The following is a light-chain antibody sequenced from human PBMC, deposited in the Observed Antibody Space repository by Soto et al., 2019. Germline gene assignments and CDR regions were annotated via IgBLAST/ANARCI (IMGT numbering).Light chain of an antibody. J-gene: IGKJ2*01. CDR1: QSVRNY. CDR3: QRRSNWYT. Sequence: EIVLTQSPVTLSLSPGERATLSCRASQSVRNYLAWYQQKPCQAPRLLIYDASTRVTAIPVRFSGSGSGTAFTLTISSLEPEDFEVYYCQRRSNWYTFGQGTKVEIK. V-gene: IGKV3-11*01. CDR2: DAS.